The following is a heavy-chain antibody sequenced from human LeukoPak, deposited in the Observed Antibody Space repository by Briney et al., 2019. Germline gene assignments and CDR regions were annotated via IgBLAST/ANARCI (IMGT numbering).Heavy chain of an antibody. CDR3: ARRLVQLERRLGAFDI. D-gene: IGHD1-1*01. J-gene: IGHJ3*02. CDR1: GYTFTGYY. Sequence: ASVKVSCKASGYTFTGYYMHWVRQAPGQGLEWMGWINPNSGGTNYAQKFQGGVTMTRDTSISTAYMELSRPRSDDTAVYYCARRLVQLERRLGAFDIWGQGTMVTVSS. V-gene: IGHV1-2*02. CDR2: INPNSGGT.